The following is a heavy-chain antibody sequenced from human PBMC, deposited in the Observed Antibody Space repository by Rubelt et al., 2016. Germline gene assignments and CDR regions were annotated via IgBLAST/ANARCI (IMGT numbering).Heavy chain of an antibody. Sequence: QLQLQESGPGLVKPSETLSLTCTVSGGSISSSSYYWGWIRQPPGKGLEWIGSIYYSGSTYYNPSLKSRVTMSVDTSKNQCSRKPSSVTGADTAVYYWARLGYQTYWYFDLWGRGTLVTVSS. CDR2: IYYSGST. V-gene: IGHV4-39*07. D-gene: IGHD5-12*01. CDR3: ARLGYQTYWYFDL. J-gene: IGHJ2*01. CDR1: GGSISSSSYY.